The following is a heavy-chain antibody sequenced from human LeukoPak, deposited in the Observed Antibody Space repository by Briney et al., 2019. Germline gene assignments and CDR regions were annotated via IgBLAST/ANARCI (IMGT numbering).Heavy chain of an antibody. CDR2: ISYDGSNK. CDR1: GFTFSSYG. V-gene: IGHV3-30*18. CDR3: AKDVGPRDGYFGY. J-gene: IGHJ4*02. Sequence: GGSQRLSCAASGFTFSSYGMHWVRQAPGKGLEWVAVISYDGSNKYYADSVKGRFTISRDNSKNTLYLQMNSLRAEDTAVYYCAKDVGPRDGYFGYWGQGTLVTVSS. D-gene: IGHD5-24*01.